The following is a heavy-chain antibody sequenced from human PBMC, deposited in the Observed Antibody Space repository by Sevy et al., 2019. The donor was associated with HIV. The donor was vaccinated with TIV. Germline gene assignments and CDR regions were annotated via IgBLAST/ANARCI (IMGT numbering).Heavy chain of an antibody. Sequence: GGSLRLSCAASGFTFSSYEMNWVRQAPGKGLEWVSYISSSGSTIYYADSVKGRFTISRDNSKNTLYLQMNSLRAEDTAIYYCAKGDSTFYGMDVWGRGTTVTVSS. CDR2: ISSSGSTI. D-gene: IGHD6-13*01. J-gene: IGHJ6*02. V-gene: IGHV3-48*03. CDR1: GFTFSSYE. CDR3: AKGDSTFYGMDV.